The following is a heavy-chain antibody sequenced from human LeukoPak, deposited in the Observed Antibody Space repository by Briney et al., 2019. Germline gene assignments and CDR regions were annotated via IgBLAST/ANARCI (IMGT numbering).Heavy chain of an antibody. J-gene: IGHJ6*02. D-gene: IGHD3-10*01. Sequence: GGSLRLSCAASGFTFDDYAMHWVRQAPGKGLEWVSGISWNSGSIGYADSVKGRFTISRDNAKNSLYLQTNSLRAEDTALYYCAKVVTMVRGVTIPAYYYGMDVWGQGTTVTVSS. V-gene: IGHV3-9*01. CDR2: ISWNSGSI. CDR3: AKVVTMVRGVTIPAYYYGMDV. CDR1: GFTFDDYA.